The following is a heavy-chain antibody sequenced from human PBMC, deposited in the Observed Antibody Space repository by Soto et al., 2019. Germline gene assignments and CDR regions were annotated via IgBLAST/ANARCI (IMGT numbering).Heavy chain of an antibody. Sequence: GESLKISCRTSGYKFTSSWIALVLQKPGKGLEWMGIIFPSDSDTRYSPSFQGQVTISADRSTSTVFLQWASLKASDTAVHFCARKDKSGYFNWFDPWGQGTLVTVSS. J-gene: IGHJ5*02. CDR2: IFPSDSDT. CDR1: GYKFTSSW. D-gene: IGHD3-22*01. V-gene: IGHV5-51*01. CDR3: ARKDKSGYFNWFDP.